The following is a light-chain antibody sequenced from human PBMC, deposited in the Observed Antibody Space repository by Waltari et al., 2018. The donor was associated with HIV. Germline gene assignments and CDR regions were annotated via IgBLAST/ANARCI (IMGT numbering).Light chain of an antibody. V-gene: IGLV2-8*01. CDR1: SSDVGGAMY. J-gene: IGLJ3*02. Sequence: QSALTQPPSASGSPGQSVTISCTGTSSDVGGAMYVSWYQQHPGKAPKLMIYEVNKRPSGVPDRFSGSKSANTASLTVSGLQADDEADYYCNSYAGSNNWVFGGGTKLTVL. CDR3: NSYAGSNNWV. CDR2: EVN.